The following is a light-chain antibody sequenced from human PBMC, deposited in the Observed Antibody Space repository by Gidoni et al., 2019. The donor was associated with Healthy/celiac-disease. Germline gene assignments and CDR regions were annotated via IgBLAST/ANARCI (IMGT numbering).Light chain of an antibody. J-gene: IGKJ1*01. CDR2: AAS. CDR3: QKYNSAPTWT. Sequence: DIEMTQSPSSLSASVGDRVTITCRASQGISNYLAWYQQKPGKVPKLLIYAASTLQSGVPSQFSGSGSGTEFTLTISSLQPEDVATYYCQKYNSAPTWTFGQGTKVEIK. V-gene: IGKV1-27*01. CDR1: QGISNY.